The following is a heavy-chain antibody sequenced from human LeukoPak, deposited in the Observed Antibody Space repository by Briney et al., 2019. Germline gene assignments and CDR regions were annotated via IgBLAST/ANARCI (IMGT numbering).Heavy chain of an antibody. CDR3: AKDQDSGFDY. D-gene: IGHD3-10*01. Sequence: GGSLRLSCAASGNYWMHWVRQAPGKGLEWVSAISGSGGSTYYADSVKGRFTISRDNSKNTLYLQMNSLRAEDTAVYYCAKDQDSGFDYWGQGTLVTVSS. CDR1: GNYW. J-gene: IGHJ4*02. V-gene: IGHV3-23*01. CDR2: ISGSGGST.